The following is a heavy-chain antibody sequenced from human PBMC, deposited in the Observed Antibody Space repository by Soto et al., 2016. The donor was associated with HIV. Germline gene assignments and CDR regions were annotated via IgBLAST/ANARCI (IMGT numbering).Heavy chain of an antibody. CDR3: ARPSGTWFYYYMDV. V-gene: IGHV3-23*04. J-gene: IGHJ6*03. D-gene: IGHD1-1*01. Sequence: EVQLVESGGGLVQPGGSLRLSCAASGFSFRNYAMNWVRQAPGKGLEWVSGIGASAGGTYYADSVKGRISISRDNSKNMLYLQMNSLRVEDTAIYYCARPSGTWFYYYMDVWGKGATVIVSS. CDR1: GFSFRNYA. CDR2: IGASAGGT.